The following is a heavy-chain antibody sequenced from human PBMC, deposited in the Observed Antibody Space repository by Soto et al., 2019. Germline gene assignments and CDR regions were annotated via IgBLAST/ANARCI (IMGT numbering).Heavy chain of an antibody. CDR3: TTGVKLRFLEWLKPFDY. J-gene: IGHJ4*02. CDR1: GFTFSNAW. CDR2: IKSKTDGGTT. V-gene: IGHV3-15*07. Sequence: GGSLRLSCAASGFTFSNAWMNWVRQAPGKGLEWVGRIKSKTDGGTTDYAAPVKGRFTISRDDSKNTLYLQMNSLKTEDTAVYYCTTGVKLRFLEWLKPFDYWGQGTLVTVSS. D-gene: IGHD3-3*01.